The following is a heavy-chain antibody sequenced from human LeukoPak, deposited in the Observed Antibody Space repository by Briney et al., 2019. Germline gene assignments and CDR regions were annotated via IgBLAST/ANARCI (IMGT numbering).Heavy chain of an antibody. CDR2: ISSSSSYI. CDR1: GFTFSSYS. J-gene: IGHJ4*02. V-gene: IGHV3-21*01. Sequence: GGSLRLSCAASGFTFSSYSMNWVRQAPGKGLEWVSSISSSSSYIYYADSVKGRFTISRDNAKNSLYLQMNSLRAEDTAVYYCAGEPQGWDSSGWYDYWGQGTLVTVSS. D-gene: IGHD6-19*01. CDR3: AGEPQGWDSSGWYDY.